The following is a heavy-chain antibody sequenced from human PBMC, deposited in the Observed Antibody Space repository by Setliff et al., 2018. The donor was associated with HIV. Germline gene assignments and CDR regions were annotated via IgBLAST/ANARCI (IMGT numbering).Heavy chain of an antibody. CDR3: ARAPYYDYRGLAVYYFDY. D-gene: IGHD3-22*01. Sequence: SETLSLTCTVSGGSISSHYWSWIRQPPGKELEWIGYIFHSGSTFYNTSLKTRITISVDTSKNHLSLKVSSLTAADTAVYYCARAPYYDYRGLAVYYFDYWGQGTLVTVSS. V-gene: IGHV4-59*11. J-gene: IGHJ4*02. CDR1: GGSISSHY. CDR2: IFHSGST.